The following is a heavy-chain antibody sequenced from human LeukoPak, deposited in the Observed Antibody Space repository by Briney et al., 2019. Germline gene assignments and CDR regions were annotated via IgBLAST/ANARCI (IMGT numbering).Heavy chain of an antibody. D-gene: IGHD1-1*01. CDR1: GFPFIEYS. Sequence: GGSLRLSCTASGFPFIEYSMNWVRQAPGKGLEWISYIGLDRGNTKYADSVSGRFTISADKAKNSLYLQMNSLRVEDTAVYYCARDHNYAFDNWGQGTLVSVAS. J-gene: IGHJ4*02. V-gene: IGHV3-48*01. CDR2: IGLDRGNT. CDR3: ARDHNYAFDN.